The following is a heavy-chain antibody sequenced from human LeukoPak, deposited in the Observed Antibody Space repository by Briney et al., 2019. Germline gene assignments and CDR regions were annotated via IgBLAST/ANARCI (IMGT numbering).Heavy chain of an antibody. D-gene: IGHD6-19*01. V-gene: IGHV6-1*01. J-gene: IGHJ4*02. CDR3: ARDVGTSGWYTFDY. CDR2: TYYTAKWYD. CDR1: GDSVSRKTGA. Sequence: LLQTLSLTSAISGDSVSRKTGAGYCGTQSPSRGLLWLGRTYYTAKWYDDYAESLKGRITISPDASKNQFSLQLNSVPPEDTAVYYCARDVGTSGWYTFDYWGQGTMVTVSS.